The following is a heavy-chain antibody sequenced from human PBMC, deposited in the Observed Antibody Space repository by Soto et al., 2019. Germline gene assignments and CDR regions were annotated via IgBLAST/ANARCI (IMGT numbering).Heavy chain of an antibody. J-gene: IGHJ6*02. CDR1: GGTFSSYA. D-gene: IGHD3-3*01. V-gene: IGHV1-69*13. CDR2: IIPIFGTA. CDR3: ARGHRPTTIFGVVPRYYYGMDV. Sequence: SVKVSCKASGGTFSSYAISWVRQAPGQGLEWMGGIIPIFGTANYAQKFQGRVTITADESTSTAYMELSSLRSEDTAVYYCARGHRPTTIFGVVPRYYYGMDVWGQGTTGTVSS.